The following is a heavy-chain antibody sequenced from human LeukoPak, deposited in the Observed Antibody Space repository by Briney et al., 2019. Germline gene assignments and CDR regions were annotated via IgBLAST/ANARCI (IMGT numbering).Heavy chain of an antibody. V-gene: IGHV4-34*01. CDR1: GVAFSDYY. J-gene: IGHJ4*02. D-gene: IGHD3-10*01. CDR2: INHSGST. Sequence: SETLSLTCAVYGVAFSDYYWSWIRQPPGKGLEWIGEINHSGSTNYNPSLKSRVTISVDTSKNQFSLKMNSVTAADTAVYYCARGQWFRAFWSRGTPVTVSS. CDR3: ARGQWFRAF.